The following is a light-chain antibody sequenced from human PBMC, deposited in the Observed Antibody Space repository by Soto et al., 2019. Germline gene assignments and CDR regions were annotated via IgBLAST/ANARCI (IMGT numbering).Light chain of an antibody. V-gene: IGLV2-8*01. CDR1: SREVGGYNY. CDR2: EVS. CDR3: SSYAGSNNLNV. J-gene: IGLJ1*01. Sequence: QSALTQPPSPSGSPGQSITIACTGTSREVGGYNYVSWYQQHPGKAPKLMIYEVSKRPSGVPDRFSGSKSGNTASLTVSGLQAEDEADYYCSSYAGSNNLNVFGTGTKVTVL.